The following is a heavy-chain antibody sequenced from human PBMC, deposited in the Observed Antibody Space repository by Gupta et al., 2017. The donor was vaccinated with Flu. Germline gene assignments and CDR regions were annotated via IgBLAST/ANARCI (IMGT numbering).Heavy chain of an antibody. CDR2: VSHDGGQN. Sequence: QVQLVESGGGVVQPGKSLRLSCAASGFTFSSYGMYWVRQAPGKGLEWVAVVSHDGGQNNYADAGKGRFTISRDNAKGTRYLEMNSLRSEEKDLYYCAKDRVRRTSGYGMDLWGLGTTVTVSS. CDR1: GFTFSSYG. V-gene: IGHV3-30*18. CDR3: AKDRVRRTSGYGMDL. J-gene: IGHJ6*02. D-gene: IGHD3-10*01.